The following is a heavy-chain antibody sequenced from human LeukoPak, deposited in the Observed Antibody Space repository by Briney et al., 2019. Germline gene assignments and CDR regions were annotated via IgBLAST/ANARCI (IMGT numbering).Heavy chain of an antibody. CDR1: GFTFSSYG. D-gene: IGHD3-22*01. Sequence: PGGSLRLSCAASGFTFSSYGMHWVRQAPGKGLEWVAFIRYDGSNKYYADSVKGRFTISRDNSKNTLYLQMNSLKTEDTAVYYCTTGMIVVALIDYRGQGTLVTVSS. CDR3: TTGMIVVALIDY. J-gene: IGHJ4*02. V-gene: IGHV3-30*02. CDR2: IRYDGSNK.